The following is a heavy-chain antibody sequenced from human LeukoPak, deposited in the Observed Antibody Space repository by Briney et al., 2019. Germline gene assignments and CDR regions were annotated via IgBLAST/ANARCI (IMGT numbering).Heavy chain of an antibody. CDR2: ISSSATII. CDR1: GFTFSSYS. Sequence: QPGGSLRLSCAASGFTFSSYSMNWIRQAPGKGLEWVSYISSSATIIYYADSVKGRFIISRDNAKNSLYLQMNSLRAEDTAVYYCARDRGDGYPAFDYWGQGTLVTVSS. V-gene: IGHV3-48*04. J-gene: IGHJ4*02. CDR3: ARDRGDGYPAFDY. D-gene: IGHD5-24*01.